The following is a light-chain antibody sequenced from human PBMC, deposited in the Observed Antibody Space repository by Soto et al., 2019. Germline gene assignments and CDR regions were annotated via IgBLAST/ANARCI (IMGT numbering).Light chain of an antibody. CDR1: SSDVGGYNF. CDR2: GNI. CDR3: QSYDSTLSARYV. Sequence: QSALTQPRSVSGSPGQSVTISCTGTSSDVGGYNFVSWFQQHPGRAPKLLIFGNINRPSGVPDRFSGSKSGTSASLAITGLQAEDEGDYYCQSYDSTLSARYVFGTGTKLT. V-gene: IGLV2-11*01. J-gene: IGLJ1*01.